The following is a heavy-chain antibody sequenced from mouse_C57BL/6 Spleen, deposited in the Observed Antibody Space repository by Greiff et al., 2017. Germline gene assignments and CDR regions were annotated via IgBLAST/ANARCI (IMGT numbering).Heavy chain of an antibody. Sequence: DVKLVESGGGLVQPGGSLSLSCAASGFTFTDYYMSWVRQPPGKALEWLGFIRNKANGYTTEYSASVKGRFTISRDNSQSILYLQMNALGAEDSATYYCARYIGGYYEGDYAMDYWGQRTSVTVSS. D-gene: IGHD2-3*01. V-gene: IGHV7-3*01. CDR2: IRNKANGYTT. CDR1: GFTFTDYY. CDR3: ARYIGGYYEGDYAMDY. J-gene: IGHJ4*01.